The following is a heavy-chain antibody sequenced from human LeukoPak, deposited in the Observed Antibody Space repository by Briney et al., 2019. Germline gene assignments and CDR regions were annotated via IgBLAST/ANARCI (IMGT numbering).Heavy chain of an antibody. V-gene: IGHV3-30*04. D-gene: IGHD1-26*01. J-gene: IGHJ6*03. CDR1: GFTFSSYA. Sequence: PGGSLRLSCAASGFTFSSYAMHWVRQAPGKGLEWVAVISYDGSNKYYADSVKGRFTISRDNSKNTLYLQMNSLRAEDTAVYYCAKGRGWEASYYYYYMDVWGKGTTVTISS. CDR3: AKGRGWEASYYYYYMDV. CDR2: ISYDGSNK.